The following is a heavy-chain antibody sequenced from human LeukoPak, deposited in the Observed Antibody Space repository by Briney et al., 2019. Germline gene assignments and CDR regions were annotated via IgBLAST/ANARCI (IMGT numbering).Heavy chain of an antibody. CDR2: IWYDGSNK. D-gene: IGHD3-10*01. Sequence: GGSLRLSCAASGFTFSSYGMHWVRQAPGKGLEWVAFIWYDGSNKYYVDSQKGRFTISRDNSKNTLYLQINSLRPEDTAVCYCAKNSHNYYGSGSYLPHLDYWGQGTLVTVSS. J-gene: IGHJ4*02. CDR1: GFTFSSYG. V-gene: IGHV3-30*02. CDR3: AKNSHNYYGSGSYLPHLDY.